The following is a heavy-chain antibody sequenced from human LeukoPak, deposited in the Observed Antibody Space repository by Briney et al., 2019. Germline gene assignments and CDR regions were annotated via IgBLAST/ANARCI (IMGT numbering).Heavy chain of an antibody. D-gene: IGHD1-1*01. V-gene: IGHV3-74*01. J-gene: IGHJ6*03. CDR3: ARVGNDFLYYYYYYMDV. CDR2: INTDGSST. Sequence: GGSLRLSCAASGFTFSSYWMHWVRQAPGKGLVWVSRINTDGSSTSYADSVKGRFTISRDNAKNTLYLQMNSLRAEDTAVYYCARVGNDFLYYYYYYMDVWGKGTTVTVSS. CDR1: GFTFSSYW.